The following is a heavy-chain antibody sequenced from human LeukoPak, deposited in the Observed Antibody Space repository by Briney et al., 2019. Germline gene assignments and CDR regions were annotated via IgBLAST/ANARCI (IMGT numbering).Heavy chain of an antibody. CDR2: ISSSGSTI. J-gene: IGHJ4*02. V-gene: IGHV3-48*03. CDR1: GFTFSNYE. Sequence: PGGSLTLSCAASGFTFSNYEMNWVHQAPGKGLEWVSYISSSGSTIHYADSVKGRFTISRDNAKNSLYLQMNSLRAEDTAVYYCATDYGANSGGFDYWGQGTLVTVSS. D-gene: IGHD4-23*01. CDR3: ATDYGANSGGFDY.